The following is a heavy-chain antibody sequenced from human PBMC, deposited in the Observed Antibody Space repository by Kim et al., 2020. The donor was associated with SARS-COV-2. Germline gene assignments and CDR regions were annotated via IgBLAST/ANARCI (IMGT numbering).Heavy chain of an antibody. V-gene: IGHV1-3*01. Sequence: ASVTVSCKTSGYMFGAYAVHWVRQAPGQGLEWMGYINADIGKTEYSQKFQNRVIIARDTSANTAYLDLSSLTSEDTAIYYCARNSLVTVRGVKPFDFWGQ. CDR2: INADIGKT. CDR3: ARNSLVTVRGVKPFDF. J-gene: IGHJ4*02. D-gene: IGHD3-10*01. CDR1: GYMFGAYA.